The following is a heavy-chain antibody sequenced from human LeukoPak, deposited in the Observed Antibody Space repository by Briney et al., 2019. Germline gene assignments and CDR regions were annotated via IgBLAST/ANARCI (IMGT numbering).Heavy chain of an antibody. CDR3: ARGGRGSAAVVAPRSFDI. Sequence: GGSLRLSCVVSGFTSSDHYIDWVRQAPGKGLEWVSVTYTGGNSYYADSVKGRFIISRDISKNTLYLQMNSLRAEDSALYYCARGGRGSAAVVAPRSFDIWGQGTMVTVSS. D-gene: IGHD3-22*01. J-gene: IGHJ3*02. CDR1: GFTSSDHY. V-gene: IGHV3-53*01. CDR2: TYTGGNS.